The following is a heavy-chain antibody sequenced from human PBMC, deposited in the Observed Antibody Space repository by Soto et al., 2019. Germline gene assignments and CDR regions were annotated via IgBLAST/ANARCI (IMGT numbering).Heavy chain of an antibody. D-gene: IGHD6-19*01. CDR1: GGSISSGGYY. CDR3: ARGDGIAVAGYYYYYGMDV. CDR2: IYYSGST. J-gene: IGHJ6*02. V-gene: IGHV4-31*03. Sequence: SETLSLTCTVSGGSISSGGYYWSWIRQHPGKGLEWIGYIYYSGSTYYNLSLKSRVTISVDTSKNQFSLKLSSVTAADTAVYYCARGDGIAVAGYYYYYGMDVWGQGTTVTVSS.